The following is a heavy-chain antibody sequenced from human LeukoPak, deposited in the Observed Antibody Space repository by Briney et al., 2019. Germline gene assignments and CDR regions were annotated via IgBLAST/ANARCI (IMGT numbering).Heavy chain of an antibody. V-gene: IGHV4-39*01. D-gene: IGHD1-26*01. J-gene: IGHJ4*02. CDR3: ARQVYSGTHYFDY. Sequence: SETLSLTCTVSGGSISSRSCCWGWIRQPPGKGLEWIGTICYSGSTYYNPSLKSRVTISVDTSKNQFSLRLSSVTAADTAVYYCARQVYSGTHYFDYWGQGTLVTVSS. CDR2: ICYSGST. CDR1: GGSISSRSCC.